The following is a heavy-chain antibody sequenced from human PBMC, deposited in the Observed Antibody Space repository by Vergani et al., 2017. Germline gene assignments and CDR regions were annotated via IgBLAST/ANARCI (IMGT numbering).Heavy chain of an antibody. V-gene: IGHV1-69*12. CDR2: IIPIFGTA. J-gene: IGHJ6*02. CDR1: GGTFSSYA. Sequence: QVQLVQSGAEVKKPGSSVKVSCKASGGTFSSYAISWVRQAPGQGLEWMGGIIPIFGTANYAQKFQGRVTITADESTSTAYMELSSLRSEDTAVYYCARFPLCIAAAGDYYYGMDVWGQGTTVTVSS. CDR3: ARFPLCIAAAGDYYYGMDV. D-gene: IGHD6-13*01.